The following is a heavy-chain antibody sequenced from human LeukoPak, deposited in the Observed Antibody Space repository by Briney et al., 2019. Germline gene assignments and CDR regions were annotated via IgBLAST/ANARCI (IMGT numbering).Heavy chain of an antibody. D-gene: IGHD6-19*01. CDR2: ISAYNGNT. J-gene: IGHJ4*02. V-gene: IGHV1-18*01. Sequence: GASVKVSCKASGYTFTSYGISWVRQAPGQELEWMGWISAYNGNTNYAQKLQGRVTMTTDTSTSTAYMELRSLRSDDTAVYYCARSLIAVAGESVIDYWGQGTLVTVSS. CDR1: GYTFTSYG. CDR3: ARSLIAVAGESVIDY.